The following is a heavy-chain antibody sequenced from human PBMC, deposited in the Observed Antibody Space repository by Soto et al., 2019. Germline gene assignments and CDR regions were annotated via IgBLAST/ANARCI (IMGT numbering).Heavy chain of an antibody. CDR3: ARAAKRYFDK. J-gene: IGHJ4*02. CDR2: IIPLLGPA. CDR1: GTTFNTFA. Sequence: QAQLVQSGAEMKKPGSSVKVSCTASGTTFNTFAISLVRQAPGQGLEWMGGIIPLLGPAFYSQKIQGRVTITADKSTTTAYLELSSLRSEDTAVYYCARAAKRYFDKWGQGTLVTVSS. V-gene: IGHV1-69*06.